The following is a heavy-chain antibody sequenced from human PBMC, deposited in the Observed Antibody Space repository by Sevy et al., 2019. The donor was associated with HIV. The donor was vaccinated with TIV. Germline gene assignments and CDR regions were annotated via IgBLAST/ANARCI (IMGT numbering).Heavy chain of an antibody. D-gene: IGHD3-22*01. Sequence: ASLKVSCKVSGYTLTELSMHWVRQAPGKGLEWMGGFDPEDGETIYAQKFQGRVTMTEDTSTDTAYMELSSLRSEDTAVYYCATGGNLDYYDSSPPAYWGQGTLVTVSS. CDR2: FDPEDGET. CDR3: ATGGNLDYYDSSPPAY. J-gene: IGHJ4*02. CDR1: GYTLTELS. V-gene: IGHV1-24*01.